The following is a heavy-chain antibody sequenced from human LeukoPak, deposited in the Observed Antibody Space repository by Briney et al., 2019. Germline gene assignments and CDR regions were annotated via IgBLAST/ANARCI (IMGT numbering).Heavy chain of an antibody. CDR2: IYYSGST. CDR1: GGSISSSSYF. J-gene: IGHJ4*02. Sequence: SETLSLTCTVSGGSISSSSYFWGWIRQPPGKGLEWIGSIYYSGSTYYNPSLKSRVTISVDTSKNQFSLKLSSVTAADTAVYYCARGNSGWYWIDYWGQGALVTVSS. D-gene: IGHD6-19*01. CDR3: ARGNSGWYWIDY. V-gene: IGHV4-39*01.